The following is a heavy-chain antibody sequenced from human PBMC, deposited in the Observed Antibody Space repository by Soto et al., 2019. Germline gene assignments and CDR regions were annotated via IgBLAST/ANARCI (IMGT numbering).Heavy chain of an antibody. V-gene: IGHV2-5*01. CDR1: GFSLSTSGVG. CDR3: AHDTSGWRWLPDV. D-gene: IGHD2-21*01. CDR2: IYWNDDK. Sequence: SGPTLVNPTPPLTLTCTFSGFSLSTSGVGVGWIRQPPGKAPEWLGIIYWNDDKRYSPSLKTRVTITKDTSKNQVVLIMTSVEADDTATYYCAHDTSGWRWLPDVWGQGTTVTVSS. J-gene: IGHJ6*02.